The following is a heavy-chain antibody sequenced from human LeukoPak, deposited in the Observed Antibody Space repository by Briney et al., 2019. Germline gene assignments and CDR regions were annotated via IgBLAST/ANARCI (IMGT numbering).Heavy chain of an antibody. V-gene: IGHV4-59*01. D-gene: IGHD2-21*01. J-gene: IGHJ3*02. CDR2: IHYSGST. CDR3: ARAWGGPDAFDI. CDR1: GGSISSYY. Sequence: NPSETLSLTCAVSGGSISSYYWSWIRQPPGRGLEWIGSIHYSGSTSYNSSLKSRVTISVDTSKNQFSLKLSSVTAADTAVYYCARAWGGPDAFDIWGQGTMVTVSS.